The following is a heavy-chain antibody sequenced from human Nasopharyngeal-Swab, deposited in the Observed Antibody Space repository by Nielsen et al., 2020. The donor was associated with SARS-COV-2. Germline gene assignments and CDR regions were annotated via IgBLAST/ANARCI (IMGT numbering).Heavy chain of an antibody. Sequence: SETLSLTCTVSGGSISSYYWSWIRQPPGKGLERIGYIYYSGSTNYNPSLKSRVTISVDTSKNQFSLKLSSVTAADTAVYYCARDAGYGSGTGVDPWGQGTLVTVSS. V-gene: IGHV4-59*01. CDR3: ARDAGYGSGTGVDP. CDR2: IYYSGST. J-gene: IGHJ5*02. CDR1: GGSISSYY. D-gene: IGHD3-10*01.